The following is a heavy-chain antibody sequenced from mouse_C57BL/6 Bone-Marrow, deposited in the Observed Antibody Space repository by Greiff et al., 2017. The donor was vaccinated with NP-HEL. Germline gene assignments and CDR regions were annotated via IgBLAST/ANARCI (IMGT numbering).Heavy chain of an antibody. CDR3: ARERLRYYFDY. Sequence: QVQLQQSGAELVKPGASVKISCKASGYAFTSYWMNWVKQRPGKGLEWIGQIYPGDGDTNYNGKFKGKATLTADKSSSTAYMQLSSLTSEAAAVYFCARERLRYYFDYWGQGTTLTVSS. CDR1: GYAFTSYW. V-gene: IGHV1-80*01. D-gene: IGHD1-1*01. CDR2: IYPGDGDT. J-gene: IGHJ2*01.